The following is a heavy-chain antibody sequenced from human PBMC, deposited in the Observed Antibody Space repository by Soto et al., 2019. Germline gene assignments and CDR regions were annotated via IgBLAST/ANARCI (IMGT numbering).Heavy chain of an antibody. CDR3: AREVYYYDSSGYRSDAFDI. Sequence: ASVKVSCKASGYTFTSYGISWVRQAPGQGLEWMGWISAYNGNTNYAQKLQGRVTMTTDTSTSTAYMELRSLRSDDTAVYYCAREVYYYDSSGYRSDAFDIWGQGTMVTVSS. CDR1: GYTFTSYG. D-gene: IGHD3-22*01. CDR2: ISAYNGNT. J-gene: IGHJ3*02. V-gene: IGHV1-18*04.